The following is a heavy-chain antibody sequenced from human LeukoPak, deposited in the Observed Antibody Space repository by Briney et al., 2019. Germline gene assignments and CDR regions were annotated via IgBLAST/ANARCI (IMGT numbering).Heavy chain of an antibody. CDR2: INSEGGGA. Sequence: PGGSLRLSCAASGVTFCKNWMHWVRQGPGKGLGWVSRINSEGGGAIYADSVMRRFTVSRDNAKNTLYLQMNSLRAEDTAVYYCARYVPHNCFYTGGQGTLVTVS. CDR3: ARYVPHNCFYT. J-gene: IGHJ5*02. CDR1: GVTFCKNW. D-gene: IGHD3-10*02. V-gene: IGHV3-74*01.